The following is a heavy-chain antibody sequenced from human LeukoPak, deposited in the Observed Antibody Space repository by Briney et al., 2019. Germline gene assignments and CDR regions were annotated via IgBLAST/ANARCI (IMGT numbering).Heavy chain of an antibody. V-gene: IGHV3-53*01. CDR1: AGFTVSSGH. CDR3: ARVFVAVAGMAD. J-gene: IGHJ4*02. Sequence: GGSLRLSCAASAGFTVSSGHMSWVRQAPGKGLEWVSVIYSGGTTDYTDSVKGRFTISRDNSKNSLYLQMNSLRVEDTAVYYCARVFVAVAGMADWGQGTLVTVSS. CDR2: IYSGGTT. D-gene: IGHD6-19*01.